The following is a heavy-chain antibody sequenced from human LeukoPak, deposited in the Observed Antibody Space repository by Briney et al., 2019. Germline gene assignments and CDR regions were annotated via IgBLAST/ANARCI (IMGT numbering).Heavy chain of an antibody. CDR2: IYPSGST. J-gene: IGHJ4*02. CDR3: ARDRYGGIIDS. Sequence: SETLSLTCTGSGGSINTYFWTWIRQPAGKGLQGIGRIYPSGSTNYSPSLKSRLTMSVDTSNNQFSLKLSSVTAADTAVYYCARDRYGGIIDSWGQGTLVSVSS. D-gene: IGHD1-1*01. V-gene: IGHV4-4*07. CDR1: GGSINTYF.